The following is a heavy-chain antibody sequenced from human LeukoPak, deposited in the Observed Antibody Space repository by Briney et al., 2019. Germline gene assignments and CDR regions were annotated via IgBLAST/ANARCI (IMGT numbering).Heavy chain of an antibody. D-gene: IGHD5-24*01. Sequence: PGGSLRLSCAASGFTVSSNYMSWVRQAPGKGLEWVSVIYSGGSTYYADSVKGRFTISRDNSKNTLYLQMNSLRAEDTAVYYCARTGRRDSSPFDYWGQGTLVTVSS. CDR1: GFTVSSNY. V-gene: IGHV3-53*01. J-gene: IGHJ4*02. CDR2: IYSGGST. CDR3: ARTGRRDSSPFDY.